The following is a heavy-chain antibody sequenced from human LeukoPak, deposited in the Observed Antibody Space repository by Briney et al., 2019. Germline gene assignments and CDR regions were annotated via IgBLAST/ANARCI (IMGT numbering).Heavy chain of an antibody. Sequence: PGGSLRLSCAASGFTFSSYSMNWVRQAPGKGREWVSSISSSSSYIYYADSVKGRFTIPRHNAKNSLYLQMNSLRAEDTAVYYCARDRNTAMSLYGMDVWGQGTTVTVSS. J-gene: IGHJ6*02. D-gene: IGHD5-18*01. V-gene: IGHV3-21*01. CDR3: ARDRNTAMSLYGMDV. CDR1: GFTFSSYS. CDR2: ISSSSSYI.